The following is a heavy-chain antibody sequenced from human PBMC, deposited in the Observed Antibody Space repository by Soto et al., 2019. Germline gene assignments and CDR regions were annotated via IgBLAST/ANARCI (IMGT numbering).Heavy chain of an antibody. CDR1: GGTFSSYA. D-gene: IGHD2-21*01. CDR2: IIPIFGTA. CDR3: ASPPPRGEYYFDY. Sequence: ASVKVSCKASGGTFSSYAISWVRQAPGQGLEWMGGIIPIFGTANYAQKFQGRVTITADESTSTAYMELSSLRSEDTAVYYCASPPPRGEYYFDYWGQGTLVTVSS. V-gene: IGHV1-69*13. J-gene: IGHJ4*02.